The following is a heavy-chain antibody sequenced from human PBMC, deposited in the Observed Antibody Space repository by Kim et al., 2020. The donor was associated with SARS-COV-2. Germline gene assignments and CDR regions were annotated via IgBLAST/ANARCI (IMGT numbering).Heavy chain of an antibody. Sequence: IGYADSVKGRFTTTIDNAKNSLYLQMNSLRPEDTALYYCTKGVLAGGADVWGHGTAVIVSS. CDR3: TKGVLAGGADV. V-gene: IGHV3-9*01. D-gene: IGHD3-3*02. J-gene: IGHJ6*02. CDR2: I.